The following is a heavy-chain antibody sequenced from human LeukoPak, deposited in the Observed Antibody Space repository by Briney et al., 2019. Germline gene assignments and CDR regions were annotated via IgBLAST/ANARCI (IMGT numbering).Heavy chain of an antibody. V-gene: IGHV1-2*02. CDR3: ARVWALAARRGGWFDP. J-gene: IGHJ5*02. CDR2: INPNSGGT. CDR1: GYTFTGYY. D-gene: IGHD6-6*01. Sequence: ASVKVSCKASGYTFTGYYMHWVRQAPGQGLEWMGRINPNSGGTNYAQKFQGRVTMTRDTSISTAYMELSRLRSDDTAVYYCARVWALAARRGGWFDPWGQGTLVTVSS.